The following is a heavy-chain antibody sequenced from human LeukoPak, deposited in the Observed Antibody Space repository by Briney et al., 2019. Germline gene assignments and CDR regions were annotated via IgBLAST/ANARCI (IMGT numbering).Heavy chain of an antibody. CDR1: GFTFDDYA. Sequence: PGGSLRLSCAASGFTFDDYAMHWVRQAPGKGLEWVSGISWNSGSIGYADSVKGRFTISRDNAKNSLYLQMNSLRAEDTALYYCARDGGGSSWFRGYFDYWGQGTLVTVSS. J-gene: IGHJ4*02. V-gene: IGHV3-9*01. CDR3: ARDGGGSSWFRGYFDY. CDR2: ISWNSGSI. D-gene: IGHD6-13*01.